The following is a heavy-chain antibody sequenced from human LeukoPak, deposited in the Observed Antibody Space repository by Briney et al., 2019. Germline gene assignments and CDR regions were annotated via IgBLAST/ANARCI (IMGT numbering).Heavy chain of an antibody. D-gene: IGHD2-15*01. CDR1: GYTFTSND. CDR3: ARVPDLRSCSGGGSCYRLDY. CDR2: MNPNSGNT. J-gene: IGHJ4*02. Sequence: ASVKVSCKASGYTFTSNDINWVRQAPGQGLEWMGWMNPNSGNTGYAQKFQGRVTITRDTSISTAYLELSSLRSEDTAVYYCARVPDLRSCSGGGSCYRLDYWGQGTLVAVSS. V-gene: IGHV1-8*03.